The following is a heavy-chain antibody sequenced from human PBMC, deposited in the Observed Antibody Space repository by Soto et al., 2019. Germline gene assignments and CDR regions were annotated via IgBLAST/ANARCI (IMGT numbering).Heavy chain of an antibody. CDR1: GGSSSVYY. D-gene: IGHD2-21*01. Sequence: PSETLSLTCVVYGGSSSVYYWDWIRQPPGKGLEWIGEIDYSGRPNYNPSLKSRVTLSLDTSKDQFALTLRSVTAADTAVYYCTRGGAPRAPILYWAQGTLVTVSS. CDR3: TRGGAPRAPILY. V-gene: IGHV4-34*01. J-gene: IGHJ4*02. CDR2: IDYSGRP.